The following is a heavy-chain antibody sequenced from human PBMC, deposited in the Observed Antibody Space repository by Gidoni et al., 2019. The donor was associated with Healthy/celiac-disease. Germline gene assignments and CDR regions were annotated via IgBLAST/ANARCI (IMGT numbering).Heavy chain of an antibody. Sequence: ELQLFESGCGLVQPGGSLRLSCAASGFTFSSYAMSWVRQAPGKGLEWVSAISGSGGSTYYADSVKGRFTISRENSKNTLYLQMNSLRAEDTAVYYCATLGGWLQFRRFDYWGQGTLVTVSS. CDR3: ATLGGWLQFRRFDY. CDR1: GFTFSSYA. D-gene: IGHD5-12*01. J-gene: IGHJ4*02. CDR2: ISGSGGST. V-gene: IGHV3-23*01.